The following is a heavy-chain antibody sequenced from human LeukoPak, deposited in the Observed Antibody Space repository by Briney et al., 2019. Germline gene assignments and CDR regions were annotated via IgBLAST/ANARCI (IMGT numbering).Heavy chain of an antibody. V-gene: IGHV4-34*01. J-gene: IGHJ3*02. CDR2: INHSGRT. CDR3: ARGDDSSGYYLIGRAFDI. D-gene: IGHD3-22*01. CDR1: GGSISSYY. Sequence: SETLSLTCTVSGGSISSYYWSWIRQPPGKGLEWIGEINHSGRTNYNPSLKSRVTISVDTSKNQFSLKLSSVTAADTAVYYCARGDDSSGYYLIGRAFDIWGQGTMVTVSS.